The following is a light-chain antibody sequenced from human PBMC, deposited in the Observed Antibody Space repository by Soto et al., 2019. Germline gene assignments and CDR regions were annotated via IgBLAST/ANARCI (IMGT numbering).Light chain of an antibody. CDR3: QQYGSSPPYT. J-gene: IGKJ2*01. CDR1: QSVSNNY. V-gene: IGKV3-20*01. Sequence: EVVLTQSPGTLSLSPGERATLSCRASQSVSNNYLAWYQQKPGQAPRLVIFGSSERATGIPDRFSGSGSGTDFTITISRLEPEDCAVYYCQQYGSSPPYTFGQGTKLQIK. CDR2: GSS.